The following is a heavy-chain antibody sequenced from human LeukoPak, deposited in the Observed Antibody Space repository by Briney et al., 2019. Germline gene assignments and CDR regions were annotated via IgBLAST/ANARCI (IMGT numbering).Heavy chain of an antibody. CDR3: AGAYCGGDCYSGRAFDI. CDR2: IFYSGTS. V-gene: IGHV4-39*07. J-gene: IGHJ3*02. CDR1: RGSIDSTNYY. D-gene: IGHD2-21*02. Sequence: SETLSLTCSVSRGSIDSTNYYWAWIRQPPGKGLEWIGTIFYSGTSHSNPSLRSRLTMSVDTSRNQFSMNLRSLTAADTAVYYCAGAYCGGDCYSGRAFDIWGQGTMVTVSS.